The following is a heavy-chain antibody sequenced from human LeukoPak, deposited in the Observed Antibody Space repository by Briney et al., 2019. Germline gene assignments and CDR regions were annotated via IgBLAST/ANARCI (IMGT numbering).Heavy chain of an antibody. Sequence: PGRSLRLSCAASGFTFSSYGMHWVRQAPGKGLEWVAVISYDGSNKYYADSVKGRFTISRDNSKNTLYLQMNSLRAEDTAVYYCARGPGGYDNWGQGTLVTVSS. D-gene: IGHD3-16*01. J-gene: IGHJ4*02. CDR1: GFTFSSYG. CDR3: ARGPGGYDN. V-gene: IGHV3-30*03. CDR2: ISYDGSNK.